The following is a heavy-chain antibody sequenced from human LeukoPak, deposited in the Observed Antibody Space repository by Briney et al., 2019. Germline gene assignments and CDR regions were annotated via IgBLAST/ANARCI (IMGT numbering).Heavy chain of an antibody. V-gene: IGHV3-48*01. CDR1: GFTFSSYG. CDR2: ISSSGTTI. CDR3: ARDPLRGVTTRGDY. Sequence: PGGSLRLSCAASGFTFSSYGMNWVRQAPGKGLEWVSYISSSGTTIYYADSVKGRFTISRDNARNSLYLQMNSLRAEDTAVYYCARDPLRGVTTRGDYWGQGTLVTVSS. J-gene: IGHJ4*02. D-gene: IGHD4-17*01.